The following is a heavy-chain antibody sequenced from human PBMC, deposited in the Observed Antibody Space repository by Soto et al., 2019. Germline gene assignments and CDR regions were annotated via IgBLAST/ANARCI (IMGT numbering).Heavy chain of an antibody. J-gene: IGHJ6*02. CDR2: INHSGST. Sequence: SETLSLTCAVYGGSFSGYYWSWIRQPPGKGLEWIGEINHSGSTNYNPSLKSRVTISVDTSKNQFSLKLSSVTAADTAVYYCARVEAYYYGSGSYYTLSYYYYGMDVWGQGTTVTVSS. V-gene: IGHV4-34*01. CDR3: ARVEAYYYGSGSYYTLSYYYYGMDV. D-gene: IGHD3-10*01. CDR1: GGSFSGYY.